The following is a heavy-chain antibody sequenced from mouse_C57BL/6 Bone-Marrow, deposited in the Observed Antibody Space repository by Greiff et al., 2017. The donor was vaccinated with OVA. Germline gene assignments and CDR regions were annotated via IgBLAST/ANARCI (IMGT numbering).Heavy chain of an antibody. CDR3: TPHDGYYVPYAMDY. J-gene: IGHJ4*01. V-gene: IGHV6-6*01. D-gene: IGHD2-3*01. CDR1: GFTFSDAW. Sequence: EVKLEESGGGLVQPGGSMKLSCAASGFTFSDAWMDWVRQSPEKGLEWVAEIRNKANNHATYYAESVKGRFTISRDDSKSSVYLQMNSLRAEDTGIYYCTPHDGYYVPYAMDYWGQGTSVTVSS. CDR2: IRNKANNHAT.